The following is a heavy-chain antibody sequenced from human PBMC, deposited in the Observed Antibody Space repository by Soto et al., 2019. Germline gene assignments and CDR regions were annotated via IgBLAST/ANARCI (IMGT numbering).Heavy chain of an antibody. D-gene: IGHD2-15*01. J-gene: IGHJ1*01. CDR2: VNPSGGST. Sequence: QVQLVQSGAEVKKPGASVKVSCKASGYIFTAYSMYWVRQAPGQGLEWMGVVNPSGGSTNYAQRFQGRITMTRDTSTSTVYMDLKFLTSEDTAVYYCAREENCSDGVCYSEYFQRWGQGTLVTVSS. CDR3: AREENCSDGVCYSEYFQR. CDR1: GYIFTAYS. V-gene: IGHV1-46*01.